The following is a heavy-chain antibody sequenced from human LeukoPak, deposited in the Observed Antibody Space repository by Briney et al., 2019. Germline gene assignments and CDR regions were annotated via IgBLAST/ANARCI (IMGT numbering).Heavy chain of an antibody. V-gene: IGHV3-74*01. CDR2: INSDGSST. D-gene: IGHD3-10*01. CDR1: GFTFSSYW. J-gene: IGHJ4*02. CDR3: ARDPQRGYGSENYHNRAARFYFDY. Sequence: PGGSLRLSCAASGFTFSSYWMHWVRQAPGKGLVWVSRINSDGSSTSYADSVKGRFTISRDNAKNSLYLQVNSLRAEDTGVYYCARDPQRGYGSENYHNRAARFYFDYWGQGTLLTVSS.